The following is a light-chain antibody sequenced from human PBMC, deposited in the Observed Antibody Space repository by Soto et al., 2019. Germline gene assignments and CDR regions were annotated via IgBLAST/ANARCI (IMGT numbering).Light chain of an antibody. CDR1: QSIRTN. J-gene: IGKJ5*01. Sequence: IVMTQSPATLSVSPGERAILSCSASQSIRTNVAWYQQRPGQAPRLLIYGASTRATDIPARFSGSGSGTEFTLTISSLQSADFAIYYCQQYNHWTSITFGQGTRLEF. V-gene: IGKV3-15*01. CDR2: GAS. CDR3: QQYNHWTSIT.